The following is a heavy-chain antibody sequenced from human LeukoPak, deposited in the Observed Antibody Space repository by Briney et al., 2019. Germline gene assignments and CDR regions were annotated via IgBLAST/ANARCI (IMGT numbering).Heavy chain of an antibody. CDR2: ISGSGGST. Sequence: GASLTLSCAASGFTFSSYAMRWVRQAPGKGLEWVSAISGSGGSTYYAYSVKGRFTISRDNSKNTLYLQMNSLRAEDTAVYYCAKEGDSSGYYSDAFDIWGQGTMVTVSS. CDR3: AKEGDSSGYYSDAFDI. D-gene: IGHD3-22*01. J-gene: IGHJ3*02. V-gene: IGHV3-23*01. CDR1: GFTFSSYA.